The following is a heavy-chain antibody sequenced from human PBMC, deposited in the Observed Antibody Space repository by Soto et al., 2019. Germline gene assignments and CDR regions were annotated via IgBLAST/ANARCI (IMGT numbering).Heavy chain of an antibody. CDR1: GFTFSGYG. CDR3: XLSRDGFTYYYYSALDV. J-gene: IGHJ6*02. D-gene: IGHD2-2*01. CDR2: ISGRGDTI. Sequence: GGSLRLSCAGSGFTFSGYGMNWVRQAPGKGLEWLSYISGRGDTIQYADSVKGRFTISRDNAKNSLSLQMNSLRDEDTAVYSCXLSRDGFTYYYYSALDVWGQGTTVTVSS. V-gene: IGHV3-48*02.